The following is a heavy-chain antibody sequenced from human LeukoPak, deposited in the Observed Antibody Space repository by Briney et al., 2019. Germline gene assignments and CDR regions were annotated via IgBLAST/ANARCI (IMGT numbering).Heavy chain of an antibody. V-gene: IGHV3-33*06. CDR2: IWYDGSNK. CDR3: AKENYDSSGYYYYFDY. D-gene: IGHD3-22*01. Sequence: PGGSLRLSCAASGFTFSSYGMHWVRQAPGKGLEWVAVIWYDGSNKYYADSVKGRFTISRDNSKNTLYQQMNSLRAEDTAVYYCAKENYDSSGYYYYFDYWGQGTLVTVSS. CDR1: GFTFSSYG. J-gene: IGHJ4*02.